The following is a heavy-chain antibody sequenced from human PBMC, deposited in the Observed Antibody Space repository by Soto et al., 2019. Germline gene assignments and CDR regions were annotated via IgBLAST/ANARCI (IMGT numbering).Heavy chain of an antibody. CDR2: ISYDGSNK. D-gene: IGHD2-2*01. CDR1: GFTFSSYA. CDR3: AVRRGSTRTSNYYYGMDV. J-gene: IGHJ6*02. Sequence: GGSLRLSCAASGFTFSSYAMHWVRQAPGKGLEWVAVISYDGSNKYYADSVKGRFTISRDNSKNTLYLQMNSLRAEDTAVYYCAVRRGSTRTSNYYYGMDVWGQGTTGTVSS. V-gene: IGHV3-30-3*01.